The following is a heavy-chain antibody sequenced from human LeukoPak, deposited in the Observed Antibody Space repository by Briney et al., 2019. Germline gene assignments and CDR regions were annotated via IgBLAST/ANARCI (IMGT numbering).Heavy chain of an antibody. Sequence: PGGSLRLSCAASGFTFSSYGMHWVRQAPGKGLEWVAFIRYDGSNKYYADSVKGRFTISRDNSKNTLYLQMNSLRAEDTAVYYCAKGGYRAVAGSGGWGQGTLVTVSS. CDR3: AKGGYRAVAGSGG. D-gene: IGHD6-19*01. CDR2: IRYDGSNK. CDR1: GFTFSSYG. V-gene: IGHV3-30*02. J-gene: IGHJ4*02.